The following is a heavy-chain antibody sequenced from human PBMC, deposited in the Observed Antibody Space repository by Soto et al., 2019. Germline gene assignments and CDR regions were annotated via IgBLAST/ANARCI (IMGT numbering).Heavy chain of an antibody. CDR1: GYSISSSNW. J-gene: IGHJ4*02. D-gene: IGHD3-3*01. CDR3: ARHRRSGYGNYFDY. Sequence: SETLSLTCAVSGYSISSSNWWGWIRQPPGKGLEWIGYIYYSGTTYYNPSLKSRVTMSVDTSKNQFSLKLTSVTAVDTAVYYCARHRRSGYGNYFDYWGQGTLVT. V-gene: IGHV4-28*01. CDR2: IYYSGTT.